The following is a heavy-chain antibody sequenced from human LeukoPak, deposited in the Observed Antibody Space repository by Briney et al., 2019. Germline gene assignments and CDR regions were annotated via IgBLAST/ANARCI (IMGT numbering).Heavy chain of an antibody. Sequence: GGPLRLSWAASGFTFSSYSMNWVHQAPGKGLEWISYISSSSSTIYYTDSVKGRFTISRDNAKNSLYLQMNSLRDEDTAVYYCARVPYSTGAFDYWGQGTLVTVSS. D-gene: IGHD6-19*01. J-gene: IGHJ4*02. V-gene: IGHV3-48*02. CDR3: ARVPYSTGAFDY. CDR2: ISSSSSTI. CDR1: GFTFSSYS.